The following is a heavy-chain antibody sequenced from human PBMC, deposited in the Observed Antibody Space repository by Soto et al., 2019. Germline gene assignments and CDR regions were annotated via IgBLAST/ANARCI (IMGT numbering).Heavy chain of an antibody. CDR2: IYPGDSDT. CDR3: ARQVYSVDYDFWSGYSFYYYYGMDV. J-gene: IGHJ6*02. CDR1: GYSFTSYW. D-gene: IGHD3-3*01. V-gene: IGHV5-51*01. Sequence: GESLKISCXGSGYSFTSYWIGWVRQMPGKGLEWMGIIYPGDSDTRYSPSFQGQVTISADKSISTAYLQWSSLKASDTAMYYCARQVYSVDYDFWSGYSFYYYYGMDVWGQGTTVTVSS.